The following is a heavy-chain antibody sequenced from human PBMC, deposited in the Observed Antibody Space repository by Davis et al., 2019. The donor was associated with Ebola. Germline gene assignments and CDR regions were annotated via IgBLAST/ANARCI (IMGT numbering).Heavy chain of an antibody. J-gene: IGHJ3*02. V-gene: IGHV1-46*03. Sequence: AASVKVSCKASGYTFTSFYVHWVRQAPGQGLEWMGIINPSGGSTSYAQKFQGRVTMTRDTSTSTVHMELSSLRSEDTAVYYCARHSVGATSTDAFDIWGQGTMVTVSS. CDR3: ARHSVGATSTDAFDI. CDR2: INPSGGST. CDR1: GYTFTSFY. D-gene: IGHD1-26*01.